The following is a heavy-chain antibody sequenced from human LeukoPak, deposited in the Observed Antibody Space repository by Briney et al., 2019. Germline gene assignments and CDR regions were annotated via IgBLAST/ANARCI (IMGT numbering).Heavy chain of an antibody. V-gene: IGHV3-9*01. Sequence: GRSLRLSCVGSGFAFHNYAMHWVRRPPGKGLEWVSAINWNSDTKAYADSVKGRFTISRDRARNSLYLQMGSLRPEDTALYYCAKDTGGNGAYFYAMDVWGQGTSVTVSS. CDR1: GFAFHNYA. CDR3: AKDTGGNGAYFYAMDV. CDR2: INWNSDTK. D-gene: IGHD4-23*01. J-gene: IGHJ6*02.